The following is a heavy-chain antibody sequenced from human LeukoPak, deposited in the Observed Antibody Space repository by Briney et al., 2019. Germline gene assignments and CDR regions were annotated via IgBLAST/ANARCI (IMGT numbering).Heavy chain of an antibody. CDR1: GFTFNNYG. Sequence: GGSLRLSCGASGFTFNNYGMNWVRQAPGKGLEWVSAISGSGGSTYYADSVKGRFTISRDNSKNTLYLQMNSLRAEDTAVYYCAKAAGGGGVTKTYYFDYWGQGTLVTVSS. CDR3: AKAAGGGGVTKTYYFDY. D-gene: IGHD2-21*02. V-gene: IGHV3-23*01. CDR2: ISGSGGST. J-gene: IGHJ4*02.